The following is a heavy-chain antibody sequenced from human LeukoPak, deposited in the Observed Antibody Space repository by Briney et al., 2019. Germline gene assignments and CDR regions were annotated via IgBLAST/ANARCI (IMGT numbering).Heavy chain of an antibody. CDR1: GGSISSSSYY. D-gene: IGHD2-15*01. CDR3: ARVSPSRKVAATYYFDY. J-gene: IGHJ4*02. CDR2: IYYSGST. V-gene: IGHV4-39*07. Sequence: PSETLSLTCTVSGGSISSSSYYWGWIRQPPGKGLEWIGSIYYSGSTYYNPSLKSRVTISVDTSKNQFSLKLSSVTAADTAVYYCARVSPSRKVAATYYFDYWGQGTLVTVSS.